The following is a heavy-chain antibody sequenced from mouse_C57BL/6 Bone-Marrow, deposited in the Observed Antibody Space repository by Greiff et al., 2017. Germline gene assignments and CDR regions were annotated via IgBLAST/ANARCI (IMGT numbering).Heavy chain of an antibody. CDR2: ISAGGSYT. CDR1: GFTFSSYA. J-gene: IGHJ4*01. CDR3: ARDPLYDYYAMDY. Sequence: EVQLVESGGGLVKPGGSLKLSCAASGFTFSSYAMSWVRQTPEKRLEWVATISAGGSYTYYPDNVKGRFTISRDNAKNKLYLQMSHLKSEDTAMYYCARDPLYDYYAMDYWGQGTSVTVSS. V-gene: IGHV5-4*01. D-gene: IGHD1-1*01.